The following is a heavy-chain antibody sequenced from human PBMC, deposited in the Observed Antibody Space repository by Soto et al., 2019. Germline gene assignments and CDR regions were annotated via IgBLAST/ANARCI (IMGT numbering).Heavy chain of an antibody. V-gene: IGHV4-34*01. J-gene: IGHJ6*02. Sequence: SETLSLTCAVYGGSFSGYYWSWIRQPPGKGLEWIGEINHSGSTNYNPSLKSRVTISVDTSKNQFSLKLSSVTAADTAVYYCARDFGCSGGSCYRYYYYGMDVWGQGTTVTVSS. CDR1: GGSFSGYY. CDR3: ARDFGCSGGSCYRYYYYGMDV. CDR2: INHSGST. D-gene: IGHD2-15*01.